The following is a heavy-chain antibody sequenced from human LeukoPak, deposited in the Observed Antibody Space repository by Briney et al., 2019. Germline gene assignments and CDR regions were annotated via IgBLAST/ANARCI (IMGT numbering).Heavy chain of an antibody. CDR1: GGSISSGGYS. CDR2: IYYSGST. Sequence: SQTLSLTCTVSGGSISSGGYSWSWIRQHPGKGLEWIGYIYYSGSTYYNPSLKSRVTISVDMSKNQFSLKLSSVTAADTAVYYCARTEQWELLSGHLTNWFDPWGQGTLVTVSS. V-gene: IGHV4-31*03. D-gene: IGHD1-26*01. J-gene: IGHJ5*02. CDR3: ARTEQWELLSGHLTNWFDP.